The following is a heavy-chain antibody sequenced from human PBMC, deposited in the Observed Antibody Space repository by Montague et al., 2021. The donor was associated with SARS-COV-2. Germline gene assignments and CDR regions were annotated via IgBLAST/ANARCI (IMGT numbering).Heavy chain of an antibody. J-gene: IGHJ3*02. CDR2: ISSSSSYI. CDR1: GFTFSSYS. V-gene: IGHV3-21*01. Sequence: SRSLSFSASGFTFSSYSMNWVRQAPGKGLEWVSSISSSSSYIYYADSVKGRFTISRDNAKNSLYLQMNSLRAEDTAVYYCAREESRYEAFDIWGQGTMVTVSS. CDR3: AREESRYEAFDI. D-gene: IGHD6-13*01.